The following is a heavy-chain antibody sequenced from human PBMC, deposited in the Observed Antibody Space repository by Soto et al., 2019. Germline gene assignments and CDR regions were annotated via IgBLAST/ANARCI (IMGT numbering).Heavy chain of an antibody. J-gene: IGHJ4*02. CDR1: GYTFTRYG. V-gene: IGHV1-18*01. Sequence: QVQLLQSGAEVKKPGASVRVSCKTSGYTFTRYGVSWVRQAPGQGLEWMGWISGYNGNTKEAHKFEGRVILTTDTAANTAHMELRSLTSNDTAVYFCARGSVYSTPWSFDSWGQGTLVTVSS. CDR3: ARGSVYSTPWSFDS. CDR2: ISGYNGNT. D-gene: IGHD2-8*01.